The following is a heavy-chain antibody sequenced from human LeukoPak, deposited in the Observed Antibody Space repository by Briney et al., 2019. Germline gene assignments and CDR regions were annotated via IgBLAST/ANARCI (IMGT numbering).Heavy chain of an antibody. CDR2: IYYSGST. D-gene: IGHD6-6*01. CDR1: GGSFSGYY. Sequence: SETLSLTCAVYGGSFSGYYWSWIRQPPGKGLEWIGYIYYSGSTNYNPSLKSRVTISVDTSKNQFSLKLSSVTAADTAVYYCARVGGSSSDFDYWGQGTLVTVSS. V-gene: IGHV4-59*01. J-gene: IGHJ4*02. CDR3: ARVGGSSSDFDY.